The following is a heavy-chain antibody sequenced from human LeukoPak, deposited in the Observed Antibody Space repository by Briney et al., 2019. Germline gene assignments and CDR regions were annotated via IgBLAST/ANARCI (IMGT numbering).Heavy chain of an antibody. Sequence: GGSLRLSCAGSGFIFSSYAVSWVRQAPGKGLEWVSVIGGSGADTFYAESVKGRFIISRDNSKNNVYLQLNSLRAEDTAVYYCAKDSPGYASSWYEDNWGQGTLVTVAS. CDR2: IGGSGADT. J-gene: IGHJ4*02. CDR1: GFIFSSYA. D-gene: IGHD6-13*01. V-gene: IGHV3-23*01. CDR3: AKDSPGYASSWYEDN.